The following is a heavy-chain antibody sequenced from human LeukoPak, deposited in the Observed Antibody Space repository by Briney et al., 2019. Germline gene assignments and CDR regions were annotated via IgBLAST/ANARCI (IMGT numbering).Heavy chain of an antibody. D-gene: IGHD3-3*01. V-gene: IGHV1-2*02. CDR3: ARAYDFWSGTNWFDP. CDR2: INPNSGGT. CDR1: GYTFTGYY. J-gene: IGHJ5*02. Sequence: ASVKVSCKASGYTFTGYYMHWVRQAPGQGLEWVGWINPNSGGTNYAQKFQGRVTMTRDTSISTAYMELSRLRSDDTAVYYCARAYDFWSGTNWFDPWGQGTLVTVSS.